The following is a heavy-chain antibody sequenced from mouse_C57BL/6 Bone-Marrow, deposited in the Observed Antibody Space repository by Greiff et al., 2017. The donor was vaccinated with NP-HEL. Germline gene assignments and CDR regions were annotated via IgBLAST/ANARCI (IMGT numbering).Heavy chain of an antibody. CDR2: ISSGGDYI. D-gene: IGHD2-1*01. CDR1: GFTFSSYA. J-gene: IGHJ3*01. V-gene: IGHV5-9-1*02. CDR3: TRSYGNSEGFAY. Sequence: EVQLQESGEGLVKPGGSLKLSCAASGFTFSSYAMSWVRQTPEKRLEWVAYISSGGDYIYYADTVKGRFTISRDNARNTLYLQMSSLKSEDTAMYYCTRSYGNSEGFAYWGQGTLVTVSA.